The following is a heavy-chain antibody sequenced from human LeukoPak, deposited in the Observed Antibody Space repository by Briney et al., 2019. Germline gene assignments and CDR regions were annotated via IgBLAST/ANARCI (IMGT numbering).Heavy chain of an antibody. CDR3: ARGRHRLDGRPDY. V-gene: IGHV4-59*01. J-gene: IGHJ4*02. CDR1: GGSISGYY. Sequence: PETLSLTCTVSGGSISGYYWSWIRQPPGKGLEWMGYIYYSGSTNYNPSLKSRVTISVDTSKNQFSLKLSSVTAADTAVYYCARGRHRLDGRPDYWGQGTLVTVSS. CDR2: IYYSGST. D-gene: IGHD1-1*01.